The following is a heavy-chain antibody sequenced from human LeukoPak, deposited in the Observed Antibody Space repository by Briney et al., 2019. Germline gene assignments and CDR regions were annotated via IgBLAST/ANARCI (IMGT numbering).Heavy chain of an antibody. CDR2: TYYRSTWYN. V-gene: IGHV6-1*01. CDR3: ARRLTQYDCFDP. J-gene: IGHJ5*02. D-gene: IGHD2-2*01. CDR1: GDSVSSNSVT. Sequence: SQTLSLTCAISGDSVSSNSVTWNWIRQSPSRGLEWLGRTYYRSTWYNDYAVSVRSRITVNPDTSKNQFSLHLNSVTPEDTAVYYCARRLTQYDCFDPWGQGILVTVSS.